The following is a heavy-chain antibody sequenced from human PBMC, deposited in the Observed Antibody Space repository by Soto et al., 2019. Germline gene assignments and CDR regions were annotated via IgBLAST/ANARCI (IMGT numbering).Heavy chain of an antibody. CDR2: ISAYTGNT. D-gene: IGHD1-7*01. Sequence: ASVKVSCKASCYKFTGFGISWVRQAPGQRFEWMGWISAYTGNTNYARKFRDRITMAIDTSANTAYMDLRSPRSDDTAMCYCARDRVQGVVTAHYSRMELWGPGTLGTVSS. V-gene: IGHV1-18*04. CDR3: ARDRVQGVVTAHYSRMEL. CDR1: CYKFTGFG. J-gene: IGHJ4*03.